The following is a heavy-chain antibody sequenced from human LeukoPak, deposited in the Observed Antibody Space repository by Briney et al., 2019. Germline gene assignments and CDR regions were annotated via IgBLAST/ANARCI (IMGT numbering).Heavy chain of an antibody. CDR3: VSHRGSGPY. D-gene: IGHD3-10*01. CDR2: ISSSSSYI. J-gene: IGHJ4*02. CDR1: GFTFSSYS. Sequence: AGGSLRLSCAASGFTFSSYSMNWVRQAPGKGLEWVSSISSSSSYIYYADSVKGRFTISRGNAKNSLYLQMNSLRAEDTALYCCVSHRGSGPYWGQGTLVTVSS. V-gene: IGHV3-21*01.